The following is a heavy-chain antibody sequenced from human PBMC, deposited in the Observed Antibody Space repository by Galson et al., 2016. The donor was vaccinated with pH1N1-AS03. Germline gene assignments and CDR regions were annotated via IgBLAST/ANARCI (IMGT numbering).Heavy chain of an antibody. CDR2: IKQDGSVE. D-gene: IGHD4-23*01. CDR1: GFTFSSYW. J-gene: IGHJ4*02. CDR3: ARAVGGGDSF. Sequence: SLRLSCAASGFTFSSYWMTWVRQAPGKGLEWVANIKQDGSVEYYVDSVKGRFTISRDNAKNSLYPQMNSLGAEDTAVYYCARAVGGGDSFWGQGTLVTVSA. V-gene: IGHV3-7*01.